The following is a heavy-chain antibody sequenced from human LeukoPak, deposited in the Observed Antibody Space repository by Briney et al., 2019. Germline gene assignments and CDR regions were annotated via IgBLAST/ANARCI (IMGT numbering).Heavy chain of an antibody. CDR2: ITPIFGTA. J-gene: IGHJ4*02. Sequence: ASVKVSFKASGGTFSSYDISWVRQAPGQGLEWTGGITPIFGTAKYAQKFQGRVTITAVESMSTAYMELSSLRSEDTAVYYCARGWLAETTVVTPYNYWGQGTLVTVSS. CDR1: GGTFSSYD. D-gene: IGHD4-23*01. CDR3: ARGWLAETTVVTPYNY. V-gene: IGHV1-69*13.